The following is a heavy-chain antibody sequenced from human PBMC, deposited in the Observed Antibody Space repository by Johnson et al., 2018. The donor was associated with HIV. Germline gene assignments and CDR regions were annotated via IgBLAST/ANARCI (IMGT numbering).Heavy chain of an antibody. CDR3: ARSPEGDAFDI. CDR2: IYIGGST. V-gene: IGHV3-66*02. CDR1: GFTVSSNY. J-gene: IGHJ3*02. Sequence: VQLVESGGGLVQPGGSLRLSCAASGFTVSSNYMSWVRQAPGKGLEWVSVIYIGGSTYYADSVKGRFTISRDNSKNTLYLQMNSLRAEDTAVYYCARSPEGDAFDIWGQGTMVTVSS.